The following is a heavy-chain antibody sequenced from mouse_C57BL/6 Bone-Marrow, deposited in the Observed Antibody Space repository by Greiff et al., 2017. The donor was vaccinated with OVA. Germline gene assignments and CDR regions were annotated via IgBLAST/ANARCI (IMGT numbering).Heavy chain of an antibody. J-gene: IGHJ2*01. Sequence: QVQLQQSGAELARPGASVKLSCKASGYTFTSYGISWVKQRTGQGLEWIGEIYPRSGNTSYNEKFKGKATLTADKSSSTAYRELRSLTSEDSAVYFCARYDYGSSYDYFDYWGQGTTLTVSS. CDR2: IYPRSGNT. CDR1: GYTFTSYG. V-gene: IGHV1-81*01. CDR3: ARYDYGSSYDYFDY. D-gene: IGHD1-1*01.